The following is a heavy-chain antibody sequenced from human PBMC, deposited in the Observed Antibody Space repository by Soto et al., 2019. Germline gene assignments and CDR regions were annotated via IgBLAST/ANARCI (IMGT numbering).Heavy chain of an antibody. CDR1: GGSISSSSYY. D-gene: IGHD6-13*01. J-gene: IGHJ6*02. V-gene: IGHV4-39*01. Sequence: SETLSLTCTVSGGSISSSSYYWGWIRQPPGKGLEWIGSIYYSGSTYYNPSLKSRVTISVDTSKNQFSLKLSSVTAADAAVYYCARRGDVSSSWYYYYGMDVWGQGTTVTVSS. CDR2: IYYSGST. CDR3: ARRGDVSSSWYYYYGMDV.